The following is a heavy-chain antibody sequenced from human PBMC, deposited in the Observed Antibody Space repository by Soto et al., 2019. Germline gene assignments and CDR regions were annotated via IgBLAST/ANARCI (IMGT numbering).Heavy chain of an antibody. CDR3: ARESGGATATLDYYYFYMDV. Sequence: QVQLVQSGAEVKKPGASVKVSCKTSGDSFSAFYLHWVRQAPGQGLEWLGWINPNGGATKYAQKFRGRVAMTRDTSIRTAYQELSSLRSDDTAIYYCARESGGATATLDYYYFYMDVWGKGTTVTVSS. J-gene: IGHJ6*03. CDR2: INPNGGAT. V-gene: IGHV1-2*02. CDR1: GDSFSAFY. D-gene: IGHD5-12*01.